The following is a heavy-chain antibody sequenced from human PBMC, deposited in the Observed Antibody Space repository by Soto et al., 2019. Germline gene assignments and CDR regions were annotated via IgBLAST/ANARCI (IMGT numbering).Heavy chain of an antibody. Sequence: QVQLVESGGGVVQPGRSLKLSCAASGFTFSSYAMHRVRQPPGKGLEWVAVISYDGSNKYYADSVKGRFTISRDNSKNTLYLQMNSLRADDTAVYYWARDTPEGYFDYWGQGTLVTVSS. CDR1: GFTFSSYA. J-gene: IGHJ4*02. CDR2: ISYDGSNK. V-gene: IGHV3-30-3*01. CDR3: ARDTPEGYFDY.